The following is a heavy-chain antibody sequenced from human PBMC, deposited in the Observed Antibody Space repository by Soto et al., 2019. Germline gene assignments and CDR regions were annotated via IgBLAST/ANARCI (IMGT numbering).Heavy chain of an antibody. CDR2: IDIAGSTT. Sequence: GSLRLSCAASGFTFSSYWMHWVRQTPGKGLVWVSRIDIAGSTTTYADSVKGRFTISRDNAKNTLYLQMNSLRAEDTAVYYCARDQTVVGPTTFDYCGQGTLVTVSS. D-gene: IGHD6-19*01. CDR1: GFTFSSYW. CDR3: ARDQTVVGPTTFDY. J-gene: IGHJ4*02. V-gene: IGHV3-74*01.